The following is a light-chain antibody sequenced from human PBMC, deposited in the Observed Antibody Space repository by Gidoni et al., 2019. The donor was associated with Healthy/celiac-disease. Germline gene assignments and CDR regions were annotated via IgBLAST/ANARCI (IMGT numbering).Light chain of an antibody. V-gene: IGLV1-40*01. J-gene: IGLJ2*01. CDR1: SSSIGAGYD. CDR3: QSYDSSLGVV. Sequence: QSVLPQPPSASGTPRQRVTTPCTGSSSSIGAGYDVHWYQQLPGTAPKLLIYGNSNRPAGVPDRFSGSRSVTSASLAITGLQAEDEADYYCQSYDSSLGVVCGGGTKLTVL. CDR2: GNS.